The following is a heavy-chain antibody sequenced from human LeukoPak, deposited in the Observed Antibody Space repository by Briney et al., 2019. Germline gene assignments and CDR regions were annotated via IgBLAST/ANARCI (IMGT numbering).Heavy chain of an antibody. CDR3: ARHSRDGYNYGDY. CDR2: VYYSGST. CDR1: GGSISSYC. Sequence: SETLSLTCTVSGGSISSYCWSWIRQPTGKGLEWIGYVYYSGSTNYNPSLKSRVTISVDTSKNQFSLKLISVTAADTAVYYCARHSRDGYNYGDYWGQGTLVTVSS. V-gene: IGHV4-59*08. J-gene: IGHJ4*02. D-gene: IGHD5-24*01.